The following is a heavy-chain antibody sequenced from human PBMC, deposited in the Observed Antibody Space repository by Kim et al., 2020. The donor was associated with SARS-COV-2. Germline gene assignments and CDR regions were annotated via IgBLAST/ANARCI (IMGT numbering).Heavy chain of an antibody. CDR2: INPNSGGT. CDR3: ARSRSGIAVAGKGWFDP. CDR1: GYTFTGYY. D-gene: IGHD6-19*01. V-gene: IGHV1-2*06. J-gene: IGHJ5*02. Sequence: ASVKVSCKASGYTFTGYYMHWVRQAPGQGLEWMGRINPNSGGTNYAQKFQGRVTMTRDTSISTAYMELSRLRSDDTAVYYCARSRSGIAVAGKGWFDPWGQGTLVTVSS.